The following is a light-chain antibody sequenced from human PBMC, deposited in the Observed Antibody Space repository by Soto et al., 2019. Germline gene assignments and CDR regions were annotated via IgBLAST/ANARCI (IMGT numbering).Light chain of an antibody. V-gene: IGKV3-11*01. J-gene: IGKJ5*01. CDR2: DAS. CDR3: MQGTHWPIT. Sequence: EIVLTQSPSTLSLYPVEIATLSCRASQSVSSYLAWYQQKPGQAPRLLIYDASNRATGIPARFSGSGSGTDFALKISRVEAEDVGVYYCMQGTHWPITFGQGTRLEIK. CDR1: QSVSSY.